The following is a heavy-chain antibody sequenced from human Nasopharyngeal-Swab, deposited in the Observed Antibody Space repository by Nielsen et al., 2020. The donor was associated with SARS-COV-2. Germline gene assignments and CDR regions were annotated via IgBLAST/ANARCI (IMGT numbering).Heavy chain of an antibody. V-gene: IGHV3-21*01. Sequence: GESLKISCPASGFTFSSYSMNWVRQAPGKGPEWVSSISSSGSYKHCADSVKGRFTISRDNARNSLYLQMNSLRAEDTAVYYCARDRIVGATDFDYWGQGTLVTVSS. J-gene: IGHJ4*02. CDR3: ARDRIVGATDFDY. CDR1: GFTFSSYS. CDR2: ISSSGSYK. D-gene: IGHD1-26*01.